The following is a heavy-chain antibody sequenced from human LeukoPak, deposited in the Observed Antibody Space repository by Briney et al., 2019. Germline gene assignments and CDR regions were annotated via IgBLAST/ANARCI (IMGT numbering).Heavy chain of an antibody. CDR1: GGSFSGYY. Sequence: SETLSLTCAVYGGSFSGYYWSWIRQPPGKGLEWIGEINHSGSTNYNPSLKSQVTISVDTSKNQFSLKLSSVTAADTAVYYCARGVGYCSSTSCYTNWFDPWGQGTLVTVSS. J-gene: IGHJ5*02. D-gene: IGHD2-2*02. CDR2: INHSGST. V-gene: IGHV4-34*01. CDR3: ARGVGYCSSTSCYTNWFDP.